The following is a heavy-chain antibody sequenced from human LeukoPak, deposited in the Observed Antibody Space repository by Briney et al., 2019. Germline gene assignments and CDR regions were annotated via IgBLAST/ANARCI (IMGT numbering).Heavy chain of an antibody. Sequence: GGSLRLSCAASGFTFSSYEMNWVRQAPGKGLEWVSAINDSGGSTYYADSVKGRFTISRDNSKNTLYLQMNSLRAEDTAVYYCARPLTYYYDSWDAFDIWGQGTMVTVSS. V-gene: IGHV3-23*01. J-gene: IGHJ3*02. D-gene: IGHD3-22*01. CDR1: GFTFSSYE. CDR3: ARPLTYYYDSWDAFDI. CDR2: INDSGGST.